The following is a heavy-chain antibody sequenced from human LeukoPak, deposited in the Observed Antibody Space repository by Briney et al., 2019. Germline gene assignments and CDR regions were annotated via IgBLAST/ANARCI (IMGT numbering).Heavy chain of an antibody. Sequence: SETLSLTCTVSGYSISSGYYWGWIRQPPGKGLEWIGSIYHSGSTYYNPSLKSRVTISVDTSKNQFSLKLSSVTAADTAVYYCGGMIRDFDYWGQGTLVTVSS. CDR1: GYSISSGYY. J-gene: IGHJ4*02. V-gene: IGHV4-38-2*02. CDR3: GGMIRDFDY. D-gene: IGHD1-26*01. CDR2: IYHSGST.